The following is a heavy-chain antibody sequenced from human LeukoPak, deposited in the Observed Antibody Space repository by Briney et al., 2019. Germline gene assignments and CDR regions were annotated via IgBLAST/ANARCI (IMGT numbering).Heavy chain of an antibody. J-gene: IGHJ3*02. CDR2: MNPNSGNT. V-gene: IGHV1-8*01. CDR3: ARDKWRGGSHTPGAFDI. CDR1: GYTFTSYD. D-gene: IGHD1-26*01. Sequence: ASVKVSCKASGYTFTSYDINWVRQATGQGLEWMGWMNPNSGNTGYAQKFQGRVTITTDESTSTAYMELSSLRSEDTAVYYCARDKWRGGSHTPGAFDIWGQGTMVTVSS.